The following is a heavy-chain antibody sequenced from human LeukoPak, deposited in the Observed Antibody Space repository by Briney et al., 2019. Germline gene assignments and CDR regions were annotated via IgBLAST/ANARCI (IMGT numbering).Heavy chain of an antibody. J-gene: IGHJ4*02. CDR1: GGSFSGYY. CDR3: ARAKIAGEDVVVVPAANFDY. V-gene: IGHV4-34*01. CDR2: INHSGST. Sequence: KPSETLSLTCAVYGGSFSGYYWSWIRQPPGKGLEWIGEINHSGSTNYNPSLKSRVTISVDTSKNQFSLKLSSVTAADTAVYYCARAKIAGEDVVVVPAANFDYWGQGTLVTVSS. D-gene: IGHD2-2*01.